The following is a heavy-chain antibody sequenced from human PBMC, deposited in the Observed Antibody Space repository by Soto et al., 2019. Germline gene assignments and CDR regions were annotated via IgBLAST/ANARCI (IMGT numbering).Heavy chain of an antibody. CDR3: AAGLTEDYYYYGMDV. CDR1: GFTFTSSA. J-gene: IGHJ6*02. CDR2: IVVGSGNT. Sequence: ASVKVSCKASGFTFTSSAVQWVRQARGQRLEWIGWIVVGSGNTNYAQKFQERVTITRDMSTSTAYMELSSLRSEDTAVYYCAAGLTEDYYYYGMDVWGQGTTVTV. V-gene: IGHV1-58*01.